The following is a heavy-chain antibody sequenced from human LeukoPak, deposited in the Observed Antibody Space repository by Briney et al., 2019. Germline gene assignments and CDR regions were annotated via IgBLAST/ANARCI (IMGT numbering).Heavy chain of an antibody. J-gene: IGHJ2*01. CDR3: AREATWGNWYFDL. V-gene: IGHV3-7*01. CDR2: IKEDGSEK. CDR1: GFTFSSYC. D-gene: IGHD3-16*01. Sequence: GGSLRLSCAASGFTFSSYCMSWVRQAPGKGLEWVANIKEDGSEKYYVDSVKGRFTISRDNAKNSLYLQMNSLRAEDTAVYYCAREATWGNWYFDLWGRGTLVTVSS.